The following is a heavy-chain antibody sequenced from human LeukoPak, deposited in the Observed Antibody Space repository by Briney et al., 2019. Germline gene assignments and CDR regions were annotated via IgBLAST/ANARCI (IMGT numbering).Heavy chain of an antibody. V-gene: IGHV1-69*05. J-gene: IGHJ4*02. CDR1: GGTFSSYA. CDR2: IIPIFGTA. Sequence: ASVKVSCKASGGTFSSYAISWVRQAPGQGLEWMGGIIPIFGTANYAQKFQGRVTITTDESTSTAYMELSSLRSEDTAVYYCARARQGLNDFDHWGQGTLVTVSS. CDR3: ARARQGLNDFDH.